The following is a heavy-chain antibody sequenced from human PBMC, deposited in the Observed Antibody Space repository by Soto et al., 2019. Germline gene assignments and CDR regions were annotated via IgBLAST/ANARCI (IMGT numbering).Heavy chain of an antibody. J-gene: IGHJ6*03. CDR1: GGSIISYY. Sequence: SETLSLTCTVSGGSIISYYWSRIRQPPGKGLEWIGYIYYSGSTNYNPSLKSRVTISVDTSKNQFSLKLSSVTAADTAVYYCARLGAGYCSSTSCPYYYYYYMDVWGKGTTVTVSS. V-gene: IGHV4-59*01. CDR2: IYYSGST. CDR3: ARLGAGYCSSTSCPYYYYYYMDV. D-gene: IGHD2-2*01.